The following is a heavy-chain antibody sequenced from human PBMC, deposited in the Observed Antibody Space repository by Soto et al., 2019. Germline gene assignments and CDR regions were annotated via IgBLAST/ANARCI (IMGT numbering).Heavy chain of an antibody. Sequence: GGSLRLSCAASGFTFSSYSMNWVRQVPGKGLEWVAVIAFDGSQEFYGDSVRGRFTISRDNSKNTLFLQMKSLTPENTAVYYCATKVRVTNYLYYGMDVWGQGTTVTVSS. CDR1: GFTFSSYS. D-gene: IGHD2-21*02. CDR3: ATKVRVTNYLYYGMDV. J-gene: IGHJ6*02. CDR2: IAFDGSQE. V-gene: IGHV3-30*03.